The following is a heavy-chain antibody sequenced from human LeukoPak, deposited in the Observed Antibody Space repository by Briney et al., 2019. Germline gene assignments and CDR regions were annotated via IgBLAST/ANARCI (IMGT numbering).Heavy chain of an antibody. Sequence: GGSLRLSCAASGFTLSSYGMHWVRQAPGKGLEWVAFIRYDGSNKYYADSVKGRFTISRDNSKNTLYLQMNSLRAEDTAVYYCARDAGCSSTSCYKSPGYYYYYMDVWGKGTTVTVSS. V-gene: IGHV3-30*02. CDR1: GFTLSSYG. CDR2: IRYDGSNK. CDR3: ARDAGCSSTSCYKSPGYYYYYMDV. J-gene: IGHJ6*03. D-gene: IGHD2-2*02.